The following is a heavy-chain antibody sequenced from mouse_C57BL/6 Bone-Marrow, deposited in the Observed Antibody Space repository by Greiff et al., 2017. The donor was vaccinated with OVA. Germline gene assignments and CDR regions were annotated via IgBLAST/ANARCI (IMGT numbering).Heavy chain of an antibody. J-gene: IGHJ2*01. CDR3: AREAQATSYFDY. D-gene: IGHD3-2*02. Sequence: QVQLQQSGAELVKPGASVKMSCKASGYTFTSYWITWVKQRPGQGLEWIGDIYPGSGSTNYNEKFKSKATLTVDTSSSTAYMQLSSLTSADSAVYYCAREAQATSYFDYWGQGTTLTVSS. CDR1: GYTFTSYW. V-gene: IGHV1-55*01. CDR2: IYPGSGST.